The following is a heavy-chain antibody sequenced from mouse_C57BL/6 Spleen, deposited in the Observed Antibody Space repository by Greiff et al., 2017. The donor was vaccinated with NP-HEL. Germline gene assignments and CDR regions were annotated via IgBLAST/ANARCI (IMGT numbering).Heavy chain of an antibody. V-gene: IGHV1-53*01. CDR3: AREIITTVSMNYCDY. CDR2: INPSNGGT. D-gene: IGHD1-1*01. J-gene: IGHJ2*01. CDR1: GYTFTSYW. Sequence: QVQLQQSGTELVKPGASVKLSCKASGYTFTSYWMHWVKQRPGQGLEWIGNINPSNGGTNYNEKFKSKATLTVDKSSSTAYMQLSSLTSEDSAVYYCAREIITTVSMNYCDYWGQGTTLTVSS.